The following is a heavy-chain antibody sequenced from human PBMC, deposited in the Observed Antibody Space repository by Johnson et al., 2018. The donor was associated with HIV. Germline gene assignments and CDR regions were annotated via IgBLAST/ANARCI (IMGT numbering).Heavy chain of an antibody. V-gene: IGHV3-20*04. CDR2: IYSGGST. CDR3: ARGIQPDAFDI. J-gene: IGHJ3*02. D-gene: IGHD2-2*01. Sequence: VQLVESGGGVVRPGGSLRLSCAASGFTFDDYGMSWVRQAPGKGLEWVSGIYSGGSTYYADSVKGRFTISRDNSKNTLYVQMNSLRAEDTAVYYCARGIQPDAFDIWGQGTMVTVSS. CDR1: GFTFDDYG.